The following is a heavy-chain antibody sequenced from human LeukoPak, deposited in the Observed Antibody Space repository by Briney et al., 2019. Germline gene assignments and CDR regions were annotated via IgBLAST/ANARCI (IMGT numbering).Heavy chain of an antibody. CDR2: ISSSSSYI. CDR1: GFTFSSYS. Sequence: PGGSLRLSCAASGFTFSSYSMNWVRQAPGKGLEWVSSISSSSSYIYYADSVKGRFTISRDNAKNSLFLQMNSLRAEDTAVYYCARSYGDDAFDIWGQGTMVAVSS. J-gene: IGHJ3*02. V-gene: IGHV3-21*01. D-gene: IGHD5-18*01. CDR3: ARSYGDDAFDI.